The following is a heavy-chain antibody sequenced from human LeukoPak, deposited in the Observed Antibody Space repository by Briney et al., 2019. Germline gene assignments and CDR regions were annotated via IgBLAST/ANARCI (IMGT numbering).Heavy chain of an antibody. CDR3: ARAEASVTTVDYYYYGMDV. J-gene: IGHJ6*02. D-gene: IGHD4-17*01. Sequence: GGSLRLSCAASGFTFSSYAMHWVRQAPGKGLEWVAVISYDGSNKYYADSVKGRFTISRDNSKNTLYLQMNSLRAEDTAVYYCARAEASVTTVDYYYYGMDVWGQGTTVTVSS. CDR1: GFTFSSYA. V-gene: IGHV3-30*04. CDR2: ISYDGSNK.